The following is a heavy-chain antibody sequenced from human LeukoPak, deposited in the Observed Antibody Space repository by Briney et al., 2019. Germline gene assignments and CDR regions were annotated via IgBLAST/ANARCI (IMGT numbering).Heavy chain of an antibody. CDR1: GGSISSGGYY. CDR2: IYYSGST. Sequence: SETLSLTCTVSGGSISSGGYYWSWIRQHPGKGLEWIGYIYYSGSTYYNPSLKCRVTISVGTSKNQFSLKLSSVTAADTAVYYCARDLAVAVAGYNWFDPWGQGTLVTVSS. D-gene: IGHD6-19*01. J-gene: IGHJ5*02. V-gene: IGHV4-31*03. CDR3: ARDLAVAVAGYNWFDP.